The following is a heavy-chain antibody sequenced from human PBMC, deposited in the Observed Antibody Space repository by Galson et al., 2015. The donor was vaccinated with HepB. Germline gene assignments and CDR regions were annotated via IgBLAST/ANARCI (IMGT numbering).Heavy chain of an antibody. V-gene: IGHV3-48*02. CDR1: GFTFSSYS. CDR2: ISSSSSTI. Sequence: SLRLSCAASGFTFSSYSMNWVRQAPGKGLEWVSYISSSSSTIYYADSVKGRFTISRDNAKNSLYLQMNSLRDEDTAVYYCARGVLHRTSASSFGYWGQGTLVTVSS. J-gene: IGHJ4*02. CDR3: ARGVLHRTSASSFGY. D-gene: IGHD2-2*01.